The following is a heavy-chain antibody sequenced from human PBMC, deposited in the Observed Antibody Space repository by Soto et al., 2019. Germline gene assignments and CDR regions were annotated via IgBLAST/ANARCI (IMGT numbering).Heavy chain of an antibody. J-gene: IGHJ5*01. D-gene: IGHD3-22*01. Sequence: ESVGGVVQPGRSLRLTCAASGFIFSGSGMHWVRQAPGKGLEWVALVSNDGIRKYYGDSVKGRFTISRDNAENTLYLQMNSQSAEDTAVYYCARWVGGSMYDNSGKYDSWGQGTLVTVSS. CDR3: ARWVGGSMYDNSGKYDS. CDR1: GFIFSGSG. CDR2: VSNDGIRK. V-gene: IGHV3-30*03.